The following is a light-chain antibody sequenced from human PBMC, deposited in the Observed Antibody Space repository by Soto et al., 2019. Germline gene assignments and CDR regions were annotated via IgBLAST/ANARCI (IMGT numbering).Light chain of an antibody. Sequence: EIVLTQSPATLSLSPGERATLSCRASQSVSSYLAWYQQKPGQAPRPLISDASNRTTGIPARFSGSESGADFAVSISGLEQDDFAVYYCQQRSNWPRFTFGPGTKVDIK. V-gene: IGKV3-11*01. CDR1: QSVSSY. CDR2: DAS. CDR3: QQRSNWPRFT. J-gene: IGKJ3*01.